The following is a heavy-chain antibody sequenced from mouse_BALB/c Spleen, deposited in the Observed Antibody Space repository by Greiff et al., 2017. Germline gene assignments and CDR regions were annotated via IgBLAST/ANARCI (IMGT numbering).Heavy chain of an antibody. D-gene: IGHD2-2*01. V-gene: IGHV5-17*02. J-gene: IGHJ4*01. CDR3: ARFGYDEDYYAMDY. Sequence: EVHLVESGGGLVQPGGSRKLSCAASGFTFSSFGMHWVRQAPEKGLEWVAYISSGSSTIYYADTVKGRFTISRDNPKNTLFLQMTSLRSEDTARYYCARFGYDEDYYAMDYWGQGTSVTVSS. CDR2: ISSGSSTI. CDR1: GFTFSSFG.